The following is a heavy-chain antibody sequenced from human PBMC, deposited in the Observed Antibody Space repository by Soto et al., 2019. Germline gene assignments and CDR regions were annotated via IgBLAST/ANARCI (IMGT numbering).Heavy chain of an antibody. D-gene: IGHD1-1*01. CDR1: GGSISSGGYS. Sequence: SETLSLTYAVSGGSISSGGYSWSWIRQPPGKGLEWIGYIYHSGSTYYNPSLKSRVTISVDRSKNQFYLKLSSVTAADTAVYYCASQKLDVPAYFDYWGQGTLVTVSS. CDR3: ASQKLDVPAYFDY. CDR2: IYHSGST. V-gene: IGHV4-30-2*01. J-gene: IGHJ4*02.